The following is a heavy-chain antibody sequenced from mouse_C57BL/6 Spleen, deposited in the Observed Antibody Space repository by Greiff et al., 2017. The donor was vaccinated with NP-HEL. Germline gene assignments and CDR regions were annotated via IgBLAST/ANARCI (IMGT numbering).Heavy chain of an antibody. V-gene: IGHV1-82*01. D-gene: IGHD3-2*02. J-gene: IGHJ2*01. Sequence: VQLQQSGPELVKPGASVKISCKASGYAFSSSWMNWVKQRPGKGLEWIGRIYPGDGDTNYNGKFKGKATLTADKSSSTAYRQLSSLTSAGSAVYFCALGRDSSGSGPHYWGQGTTLTVSS. CDR3: ALGRDSSGSGPHY. CDR1: GYAFSSSW. CDR2: IYPGDGDT.